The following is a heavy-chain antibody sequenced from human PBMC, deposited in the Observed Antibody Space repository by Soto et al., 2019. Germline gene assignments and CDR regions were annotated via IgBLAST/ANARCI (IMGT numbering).Heavy chain of an antibody. CDR3: ARGKTYGSGSPKFDP. CDR2: INAGNGNT. J-gene: IGHJ5*02. Sequence: QVQLVQSGAEVKKPGASVKVSCKASGYTFTSYAMHWVRQAPGQRLEWMGWINAGNGNTKYSQKFQGRVTITGDTSASTAYMELSSLRSEDTAVYYCARGKTYGSGSPKFDPWGQGTLVTVSS. D-gene: IGHD3-10*01. V-gene: IGHV1-3*01. CDR1: GYTFTSYA.